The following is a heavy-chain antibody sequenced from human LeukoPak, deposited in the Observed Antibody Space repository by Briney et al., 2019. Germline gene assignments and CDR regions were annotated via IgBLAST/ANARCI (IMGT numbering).Heavy chain of an antibody. CDR1: GGSFSGYY. Sequence: SETLSLTCAVYGGSFSGYYWSWIRQPPGKGLEWIGEINHSGSTNYNPSLKSRVTISVDTSKNQFSLKLSSVTAADTAVYYCAGARRDGFTYYYYGMDVWGQGTTVTVSS. D-gene: IGHD5-24*01. V-gene: IGHV4-34*01. CDR3: AGARRDGFTYYYYGMDV. CDR2: INHSGST. J-gene: IGHJ6*02.